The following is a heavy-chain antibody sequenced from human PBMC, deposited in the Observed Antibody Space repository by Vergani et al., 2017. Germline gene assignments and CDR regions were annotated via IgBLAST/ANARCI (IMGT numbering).Heavy chain of an antibody. Sequence: EVQLVESGGGLVKRGGSLRLSCAASGFTFRTYGMTWVRQAPVKGLEWVSAVTGSGDTTYYADSVKGRFTISRDNSKNTLFLQMSSLRAEDTATYYCGKQRIAAGGALFQFWGQGTPVTVSS. J-gene: IGHJ1*01. CDR1: GFTFRTYG. V-gene: IGHV3-23*04. D-gene: IGHD6-13*01. CDR2: VTGSGDTT. CDR3: GKQRIAAGGALFQF.